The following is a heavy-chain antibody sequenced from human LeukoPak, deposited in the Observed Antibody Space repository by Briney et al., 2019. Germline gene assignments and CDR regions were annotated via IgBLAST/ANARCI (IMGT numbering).Heavy chain of an antibody. J-gene: IGHJ4*02. CDR3: ARDRPYSSGWYLPYFDY. D-gene: IGHD6-19*01. V-gene: IGHV6-1*01. CDR2: TYYRSKWYN. CDR1: GDSVSSNSAA. Sequence: SQTLSLTCAISGDSVSSNSAAWNWIRQSPSRGLEWLGRTYYRSKWYNDYAVSVKSRITINPDTSKNQFSLQLNSVTPEDTAVYYCARDRPYSSGWYLPYFDYWGQGTLVSVSS.